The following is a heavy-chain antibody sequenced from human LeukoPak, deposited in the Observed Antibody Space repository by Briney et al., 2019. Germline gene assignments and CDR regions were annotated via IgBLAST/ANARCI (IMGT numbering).Heavy chain of an antibody. CDR3: ARGFDWLEYYFDY. D-gene: IGHD3-9*01. Sequence: GASVKVSCKASGYTFTGYYIHWMRQAPGQGLEWMGWINPNTGGTNYAQKFQGRVTMTRDTSISTAYMEVNRLRSDDTALYYCARGFDWLEYYFDYWGQGTLVTVSS. CDR2: INPNTGGT. CDR1: GYTFTGYY. J-gene: IGHJ4*02. V-gene: IGHV1-2*02.